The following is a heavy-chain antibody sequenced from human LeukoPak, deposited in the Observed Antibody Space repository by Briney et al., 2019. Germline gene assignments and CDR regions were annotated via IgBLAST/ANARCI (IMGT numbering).Heavy chain of an antibody. Sequence: SETLSLTCTISGGSIFTYYWSWVRQPAGKGLEWIGRIHTGGSTNYGPSLKSRVTMSLDTSKNQFSLKLASVTAADTAVYYCARIFDRDVWGQGTMVTVS. CDR2: IHTGGST. CDR3: ARIFDRDV. V-gene: IGHV4-4*07. J-gene: IGHJ3*01. CDR1: GGSIFTYY. D-gene: IGHD3-22*01.